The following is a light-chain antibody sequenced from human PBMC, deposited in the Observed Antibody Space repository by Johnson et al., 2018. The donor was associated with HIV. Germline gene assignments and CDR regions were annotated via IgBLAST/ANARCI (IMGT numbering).Light chain of an antibody. CDR1: SSNIGNNY. CDR2: DNN. CDR3: GTWDSGLGAVYV. Sequence: QSVLTQPPSVSAAPGQKVTISCSGSSSNIGNNYVSWYQQLPGTVPKLIIYDNNKRPSGIPDRFSGSKSGTSATLGITGLQTGDEADYYCGTWDSGLGAVYVFGPGTKVTVL. V-gene: IGLV1-51*01. J-gene: IGLJ1*01.